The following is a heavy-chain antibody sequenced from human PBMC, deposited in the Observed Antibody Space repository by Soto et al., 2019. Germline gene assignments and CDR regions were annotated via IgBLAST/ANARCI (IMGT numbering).Heavy chain of an antibody. V-gene: IGHV3-23*01. Sequence: GGSLRLSCVASRFSFNTFAMSWVRQAPGKGLEWVSSINAGGGNTYYADSVKGRFTVSRDNSKNTLHLQMDTLRAEDTAIYYCAKGYYNDFRPGHYYHLDYCGQGPQVTVSS. CDR2: INAGGGNT. CDR1: RFSFNTFA. CDR3: AKGYYNDFRPGHYYHLDY. J-gene: IGHJ4*02. D-gene: IGHD3-9*01.